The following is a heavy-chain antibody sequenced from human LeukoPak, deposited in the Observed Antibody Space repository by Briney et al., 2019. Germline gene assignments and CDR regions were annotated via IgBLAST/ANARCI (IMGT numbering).Heavy chain of an antibody. J-gene: IGHJ4*02. V-gene: IGHV3-66*01. CDR2: IYSGGST. CDR3: ASMETSDTAMIDY. CDR1: GFTVSSNY. Sequence: GGSLRLSCAASGFTVSSNYMSWVRQAPGKGLEWVSVIYSGGSTYYADSVKGRFTISRDNSKNTLYLQMNSLRAEDTAVYYCASMETSDTAMIDYWGQGTPVTVSS. D-gene: IGHD5-18*01.